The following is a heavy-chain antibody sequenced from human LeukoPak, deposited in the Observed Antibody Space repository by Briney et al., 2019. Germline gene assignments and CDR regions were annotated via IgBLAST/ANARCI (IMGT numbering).Heavy chain of an antibody. D-gene: IGHD6-13*01. J-gene: IGHJ4*02. V-gene: IGHV1-69*06. Sequence: SVKVSCKASGGTFSSYAISWVRQAPGQGLEWMGGIIPIFGTANYAQKFQGRVTITADKSTSTAYMELRSLRSDDPAVYYCGSEDGYSSSWYYFDYWGQGTLVTVSS. CDR2: IIPIFGTA. CDR3: GSEDGYSSSWYYFDY. CDR1: GGTFSSYA.